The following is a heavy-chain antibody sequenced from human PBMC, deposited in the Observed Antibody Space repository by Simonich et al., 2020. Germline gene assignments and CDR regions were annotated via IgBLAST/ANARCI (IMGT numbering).Heavy chain of an antibody. CDR2: INHSGST. V-gene: IGHV4-34*01. CDR3: ARGLRVAAAGTAFQH. J-gene: IGHJ1*01. D-gene: IGHD6-13*01. Sequence: QVQLQQWGAGLLKPSETLSLTCAVYGGSFSGYYWSWIRQPPGKGLEWIGEINHSGSTNSNPTLKRRVTISVDTSKNQFSRKLSSVTAADTAVYYCARGLRVAAAGTAFQHWGQGTLVTVSS. CDR1: GGSFSGYY.